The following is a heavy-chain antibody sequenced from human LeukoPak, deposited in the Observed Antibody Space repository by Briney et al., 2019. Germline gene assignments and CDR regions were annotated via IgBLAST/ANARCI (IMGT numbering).Heavy chain of an antibody. D-gene: IGHD3-10*02. CDR3: AKDPTMSFLYYFDY. CDR2: ISWNSGSI. Sequence: GGSLRLSCAASGFTFDDYAMHWVRQAPGKGLEWASGISWNSGSIGYADSVKGRFTISRDNAKNSLYLQMNSLRAEDTALYYCAKDPTMSFLYYFDYWGQGTLVTVSS. J-gene: IGHJ4*02. CDR1: GFTFDDYA. V-gene: IGHV3-9*01.